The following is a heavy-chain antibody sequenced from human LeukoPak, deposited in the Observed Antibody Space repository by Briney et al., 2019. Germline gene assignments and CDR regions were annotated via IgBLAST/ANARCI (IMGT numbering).Heavy chain of an antibody. CDR1: GFTVSSNY. CDR3: ARSRELTTSGPWFAFDI. CDR2: IYSGGST. Sequence: GGSLRLSCAASGFTVSSNYMSWVRQAPGKGLEWVSVIYSGGSTYYADSVKGRFTISRDNSKNTLYLQMNSLRAEDTAVYYCARSRELTTSGPWFAFDIWGQGTMVTVSS. D-gene: IGHD4-11*01. V-gene: IGHV3-66*01. J-gene: IGHJ3*02.